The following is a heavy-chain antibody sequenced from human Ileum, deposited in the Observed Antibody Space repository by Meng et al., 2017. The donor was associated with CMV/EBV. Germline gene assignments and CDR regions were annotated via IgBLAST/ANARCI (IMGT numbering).Heavy chain of an antibody. D-gene: IGHD2-2*01. CDR2: IYGGGTT. CDR1: GFSVSENY. J-gene: IGHJ6*02. Sequence: GGSLRLSGGAASGFSVSENYMNWVRQAPGKGLEWVSVIYGGGTTHYADSVKGRFTISRDNSKNTLFLQMDSLRAEDTAVYYCAGESGVPNGMDVWGQGTTVTVSS. V-gene: IGHV3-53*01. CDR3: AGESGVPNGMDV.